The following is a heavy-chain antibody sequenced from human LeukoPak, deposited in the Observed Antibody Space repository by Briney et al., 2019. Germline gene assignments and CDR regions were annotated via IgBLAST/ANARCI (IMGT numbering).Heavy chain of an antibody. CDR1: GFTFSSYW. J-gene: IGHJ4*02. CDR3: ARDKRSIAAAYAGVY. V-gene: IGHV3-7*01. CDR2: IKQDGSEK. D-gene: IGHD6-13*01. Sequence: GSLRLSCAASGFTFSSYWMSWVRQAPGKGLEWVANIKQDGSEKYYVDSVKGRFTISRDNAKNSLYLQMNSLRAEDTAVYYCARDKRSIAAAYAGVYWGQGTLVTVSS.